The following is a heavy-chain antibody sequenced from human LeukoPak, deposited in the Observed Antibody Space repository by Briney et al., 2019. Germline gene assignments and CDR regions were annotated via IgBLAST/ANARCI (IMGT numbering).Heavy chain of an antibody. D-gene: IGHD6-19*01. CDR1: GYTFTSYY. CDR3: ASPGRGYSSGWYVGAFDI. Sequence: ASVKVSCKASGYTFTSYYMHWVRQAPGQGLEWMGIINPSGGSTSYAQKFQGRVTMTRDTSTSTVYMELSSLRSEDTAVYYCASPGRGYSSGWYVGAFDIWGQGTMVTVSS. J-gene: IGHJ3*02. V-gene: IGHV1-46*01. CDR2: INPSGGST.